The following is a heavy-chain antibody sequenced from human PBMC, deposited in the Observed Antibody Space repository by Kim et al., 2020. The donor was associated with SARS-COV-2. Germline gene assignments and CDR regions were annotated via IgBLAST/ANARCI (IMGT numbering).Heavy chain of an antibody. CDR3: ARPAGGAAGYYYLYCHYGMDV. J-gene: IGHJ6*02. CDR2: ISLDGTNK. D-gene: IGHD3-9*01. CDR1: GFTFSRMA. V-gene: IGHV3-30-3*01. Sequence: GGYLRLSCAASGFTFSRMAMHWVRQAPGKGLEWVAVISLDGTNKYYADSVKGRFTISRDNSKNTMDLQMNSLRAEDTAVYYCARPAGGAAGYYYLYCHYGMDVWGQGTTVTVSS.